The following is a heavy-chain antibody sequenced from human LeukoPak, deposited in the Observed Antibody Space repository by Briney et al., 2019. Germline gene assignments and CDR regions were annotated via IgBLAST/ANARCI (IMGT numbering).Heavy chain of an antibody. CDR1: GFSVSSKY. D-gene: IGHD5-12*01. CDR3: AAKGNGYTGTYVFAH. CDR2: LYSSGYS. Sequence: GSLTLSCAASGFSVSSKYTSWVRQAPGKGLEWVTVLYSSGYSKYADSVKGRFSISRDTSENTLSLQMNSLRAEDSAVYYCAAKGNGYTGTYVFAHWGRGTLVTVSS. V-gene: IGHV3-66*01. J-gene: IGHJ4*02.